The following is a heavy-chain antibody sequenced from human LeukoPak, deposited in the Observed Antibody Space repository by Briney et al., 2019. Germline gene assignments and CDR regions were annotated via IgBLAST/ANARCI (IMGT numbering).Heavy chain of an antibody. CDR2: ISSSGSTT. CDR3: ARKRGGRPVDY. D-gene: IGHD3-10*01. Sequence: HSGGSLRLSCAASGFSFSNYEMNWVGQAPGKGVEWVSYISSSGSTTYYADSVKGRFTISRDNAKNSLYLQMNSLRPEDTAVYYCARKRGGRPVDYWGQGTLVTVSS. CDR1: GFSFSNYE. J-gene: IGHJ4*02. V-gene: IGHV3-48*03.